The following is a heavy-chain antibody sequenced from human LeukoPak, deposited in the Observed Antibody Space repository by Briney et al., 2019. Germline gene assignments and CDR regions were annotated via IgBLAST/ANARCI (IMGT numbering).Heavy chain of an antibody. CDR3: TTGPYYYDSSEPFDY. J-gene: IGHJ4*02. CDR1: GFTFSNAW. V-gene: IGHV3-15*01. Sequence: GGSLRLSCAASGFTFSNAWMSWVRQAPGKGLEWVGRIKSKTDGGTTDYAAPVKGRFTISRDDSENTLYLQMNSLKTEDTAVYYCTTGPYYYDSSEPFDYWGQGTLVTVSS. CDR2: IKSKTDGGTT. D-gene: IGHD3-22*01.